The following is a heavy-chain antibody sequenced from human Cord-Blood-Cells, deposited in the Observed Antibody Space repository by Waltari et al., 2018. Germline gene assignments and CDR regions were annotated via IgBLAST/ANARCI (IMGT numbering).Heavy chain of an antibody. D-gene: IGHD7-27*01. Sequence: QVQLVQSGAEVKKPGASVKVSCKPSGYPFTGYYMHWVRQAPGQGLEWMGWINPNSGGTNYAQKFQGRVTMTRDTSISTAYMELSRLRSDDTAVYYCARETDAITGDLGNAFDIWGQGTMVTVSS. CDR1: GYPFTGYY. CDR3: ARETDAITGDLGNAFDI. J-gene: IGHJ3*02. V-gene: IGHV1-2*02. CDR2: INPNSGGT.